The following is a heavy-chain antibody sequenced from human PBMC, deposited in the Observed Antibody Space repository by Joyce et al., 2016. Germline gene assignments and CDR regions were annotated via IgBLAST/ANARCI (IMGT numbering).Heavy chain of an antibody. V-gene: IGHV3-66*01. Sequence: EVQLVVSGGGLVQPGGSLRLSCAVSGFSVSSNYMNWVRQAPGKGLEWVSVIYSGGSTYYADSVKGRFTISRDNSKNTLYLQMNSLRAEDTAVYYCARGAGIVVVTHFDYWGQGTLVTVSS. J-gene: IGHJ4*02. D-gene: IGHD3-22*01. CDR2: IYSGGST. CDR1: GFSVSSNY. CDR3: ARGAGIVVVTHFDY.